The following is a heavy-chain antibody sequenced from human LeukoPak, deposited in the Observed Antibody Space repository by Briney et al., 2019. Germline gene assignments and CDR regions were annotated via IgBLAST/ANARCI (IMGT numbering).Heavy chain of an antibody. Sequence: GASVKVSCKVSGYTLTELSIHWVRQAPGKGLEWMGGFDPEDGETIYAQKFQGRVTMTEDTSTDTAYMELSSLRSEDTAVYYCATAPSRSSGYLAPQDYYYYMDVWGKGTTVTVSS. CDR3: ATAPSRSSGYLAPQDYYYYMDV. J-gene: IGHJ6*03. V-gene: IGHV1-24*01. CDR1: GYTLTELS. D-gene: IGHD3-22*01. CDR2: FDPEDGET.